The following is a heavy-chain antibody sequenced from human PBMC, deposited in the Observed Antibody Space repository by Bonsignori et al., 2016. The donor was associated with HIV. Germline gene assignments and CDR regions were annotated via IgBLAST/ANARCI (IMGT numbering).Heavy chain of an antibody. V-gene: IGHV3-30*02. D-gene: IGHD7-27*01. J-gene: IGHJ3*02. CDR3: AKTLNWGGVAFDI. CDR1: GFTFSSYG. CDR2: IRNDGKNK. Sequence: GESLKISCAASGFTFSSYGMHWVRQAPGKGLEWVALIRNDGKNKYHADSVKGRFTISRDNSKNTLYLQMNSLRAEDTAVYYCAKTLNWGGVAFDIWGQGTMVTVSS.